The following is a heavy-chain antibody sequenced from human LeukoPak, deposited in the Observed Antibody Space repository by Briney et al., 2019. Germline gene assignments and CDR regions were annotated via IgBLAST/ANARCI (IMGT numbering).Heavy chain of an antibody. CDR2: IIPIFGTA. CDR1: GGTFSSYA. CDR3: ARGPLLWFGEPSPTFDY. J-gene: IGHJ4*02. V-gene: IGHV1-69*13. Sequence: SVKVSCKASGGTFSSYAISWVRQAPGQGLEWMGGIIPIFGTANYAQKFQGRVTITADESTSTAYMELSSLRSEDTAVYYCARGPLLWFGEPSPTFDYWGQGTLVTVSS. D-gene: IGHD3-10*01.